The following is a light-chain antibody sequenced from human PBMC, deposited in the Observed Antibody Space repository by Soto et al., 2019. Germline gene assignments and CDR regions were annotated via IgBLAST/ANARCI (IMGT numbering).Light chain of an antibody. J-gene: IGLJ1*01. Sequence: QSVLTQPASVSGSPGQSITISCTGTSSDIGDYDYVSWYQHLPGKAPKLLIFDVTHRPSGVSDRFSGSKSGNTASLTISGVRPEDEADYYCCSYAGTGVDYYVFGSGTKLTVL. CDR3: CSYAGTGVDYYV. CDR2: DVT. V-gene: IGLV2-14*01. CDR1: SSDIGDYDY.